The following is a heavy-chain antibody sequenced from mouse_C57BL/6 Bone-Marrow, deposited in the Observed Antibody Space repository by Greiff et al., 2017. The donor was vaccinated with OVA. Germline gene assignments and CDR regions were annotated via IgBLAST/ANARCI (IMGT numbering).Heavy chain of an antibody. D-gene: IGHD2-5*01. Sequence: EVQGVESVAELVRPGASVKLSCTASGFNIKNTYMHWVKQRPEQGLEWIGRIDPANGNTKYAPKFQGKATITADTSSNTAYLQLSSLTSEDTAIYYCAIPYYSNYVGYFDVWGTGTTVTVSS. CDR2: IDPANGNT. CDR1: GFNIKNTY. V-gene: IGHV14-3*01. CDR3: AIPYYSNYVGYFDV. J-gene: IGHJ1*03.